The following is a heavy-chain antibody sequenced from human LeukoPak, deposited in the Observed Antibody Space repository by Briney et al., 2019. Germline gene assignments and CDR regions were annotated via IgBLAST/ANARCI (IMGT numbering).Heavy chain of an antibody. D-gene: IGHD3-10*01. V-gene: IGHV4-31*03. CDR3: ARDPFYGSGSYFYYGMDV. J-gene: IGHJ6*02. CDR2: TYYSGST. Sequence: SETLSLTCTVSGGSISSGGYYWSWIRQHPGKGLEWVGYTYYSGSTYYNPSLKSRVTISVDTSKNQFSLKLSSVTAADTAVYYCARDPFYGSGSYFYYGMDVWGQGTTVTVSS. CDR1: GGSISSGGYY.